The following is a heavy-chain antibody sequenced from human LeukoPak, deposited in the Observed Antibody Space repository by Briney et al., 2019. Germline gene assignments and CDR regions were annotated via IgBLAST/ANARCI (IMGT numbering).Heavy chain of an antibody. CDR1: GYTFTSYD. D-gene: IGHD4-23*01. J-gene: IGHJ6*03. CDR3: ARGRWGADGNYYYYYMDV. Sequence: ASVKVSCKASGYTFTSYDINWVRQATGQGLEWMGWMNPNSGNTGYAQKFQGRVTITRNTSISTAYMELSSLRSEDTAVYYCARGRWGADGNYYYYYMDVWGKGTTVTVSS. V-gene: IGHV1-8*03. CDR2: MNPNSGNT.